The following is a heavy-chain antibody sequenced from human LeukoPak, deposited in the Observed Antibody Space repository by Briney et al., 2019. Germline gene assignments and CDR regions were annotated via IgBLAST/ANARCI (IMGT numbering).Heavy chain of an antibody. Sequence: ASVKVSCKVSGYTFTGYYMHWVQQAPGKGLEWMGLVDPEDGETIYAEKFQGRVTITADTSTDTAYMELSSLRSEDTAVYYCATVASSFYYFDYWGQGTLVTVSS. CDR3: ATVASSFYYFDY. CDR1: GYTFTGYY. V-gene: IGHV1-69-2*01. CDR2: VDPEDGET. D-gene: IGHD6-6*01. J-gene: IGHJ4*02.